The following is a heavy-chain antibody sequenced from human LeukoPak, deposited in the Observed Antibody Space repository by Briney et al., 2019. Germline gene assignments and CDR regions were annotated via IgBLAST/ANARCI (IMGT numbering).Heavy chain of an antibody. J-gene: IGHJ4*02. Sequence: GGPLRLSCAASGFTFSSYAMHGVGRPPGKGRGGVAVISYDGSNKYYADSVKGRFTISRDNSKNTLYLQMNSLRAEDTAVYYCARSSSSHRRSDYWGQGTLVTVSS. D-gene: IGHD6-13*01. CDR3: ARSSSSHRRSDY. V-gene: IGHV3-30-3*01. CDR1: GFTFSSYA. CDR2: ISYDGSNK.